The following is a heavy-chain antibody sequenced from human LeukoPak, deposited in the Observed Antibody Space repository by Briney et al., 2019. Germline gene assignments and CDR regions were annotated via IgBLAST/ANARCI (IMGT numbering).Heavy chain of an antibody. J-gene: IGHJ5*02. D-gene: IGHD1-20*01. Sequence: PGGSLRLSCAASGFTLSSYSMNWVRQAPGKGLEWVSAISGSGGSTYYADSVKGRFTISRDDSKNTLYLQMNSLRAEDTAVYYCAKLHNWNPWGQGTLVTVSS. V-gene: IGHV3-23*01. CDR2: ISGSGGST. CDR3: AKLHNWNP. CDR1: GFTLSSYS.